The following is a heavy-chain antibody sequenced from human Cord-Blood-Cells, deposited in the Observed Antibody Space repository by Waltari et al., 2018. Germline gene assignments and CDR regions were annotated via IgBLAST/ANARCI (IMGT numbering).Heavy chain of an antibody. J-gene: IGHJ6*02. V-gene: IGHV4-38-2*01. Sequence: QVQLQESGPGLVKPSETLSLTCAVSGYSISSGYYWGWIRQPPGKGLEWIGSIYHSGSTYYNPSLKSRVTISVDTSKNQFSLKLSSVTAADMAVYYCARAHTGSYYVGGMDVWGQGTTVTVSS. D-gene: IGHD1-26*01. CDR1: GYSISSGYY. CDR3: ARAHTGSYYVGGMDV. CDR2: IYHSGST.